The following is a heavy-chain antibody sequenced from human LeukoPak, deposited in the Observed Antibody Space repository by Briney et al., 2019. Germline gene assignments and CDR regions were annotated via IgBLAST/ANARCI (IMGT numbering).Heavy chain of an antibody. CDR2: INHSGST. CDR1: GGSFSGYY. CDR3: ARDLVY. V-gene: IGHV4-34*01. Sequence: SETLSLTCAVYGGSFSGYYWSWIRQPPGKGLEWIGEINHSGSTNYNPSLKSRVTISVDTSKNQFSLKLSSVTAADTAVYYCARDLVYWGQGTLVTVSS. J-gene: IGHJ4*02. D-gene: IGHD3-16*01.